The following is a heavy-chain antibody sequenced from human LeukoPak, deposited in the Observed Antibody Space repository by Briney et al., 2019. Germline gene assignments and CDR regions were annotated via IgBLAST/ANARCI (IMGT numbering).Heavy chain of an antibody. V-gene: IGHV3-23*01. J-gene: IGHJ4*02. Sequence: GGSLRLSCAASGFTFSIYSTNWVRQAPGKGLEWVSAISGSGGSTYYADSVKGRFTISRDNSKNTLYLQMNSLRAEDTAVYYCAKDELLVPDYWGQGTLVTVSS. CDR2: ISGSGGST. D-gene: IGHD1-7*01. CDR3: AKDELLVPDY. CDR1: GFTFSIYS.